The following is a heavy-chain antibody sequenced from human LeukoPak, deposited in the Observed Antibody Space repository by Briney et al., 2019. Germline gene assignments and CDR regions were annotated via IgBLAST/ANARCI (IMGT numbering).Heavy chain of an antibody. J-gene: IGHJ6*03. CDR3: ARANRAVAGDYYYWYMDV. D-gene: IGHD2-15*01. V-gene: IGHV1-2*02. CDR1: GYTFTDYY. CDR2: VNSNSGAT. Sequence: GASVKVSCKASGYTFTDYYMHWVRQAPGQGLEWMGWVNSNSGATDYAQKFQGRVTMTRDTSISTAYMELSRLRSDDTAVYYCARANRAVAGDYYYWYMDVWGKGTTVTVSS.